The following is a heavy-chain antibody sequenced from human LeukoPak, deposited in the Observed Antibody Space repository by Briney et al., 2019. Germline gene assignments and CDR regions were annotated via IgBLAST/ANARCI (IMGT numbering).Heavy chain of an antibody. D-gene: IGHD6-6*01. J-gene: IGHJ4*02. V-gene: IGHV4-4*07. CDR2: IHTSGNT. CDR3: AREGSATARPFVSNDY. Sequence: PSETLSLTCTVSGGSISSYYWSWIRQPAGKGLEWIGRIHTSGNTDYNPSLKSRVTMSVDTSKNQFSLRVRSVTVADTAVYYCAREGSATARPFVSNDYWGQGTLVPVSS. CDR1: GGSISSYY.